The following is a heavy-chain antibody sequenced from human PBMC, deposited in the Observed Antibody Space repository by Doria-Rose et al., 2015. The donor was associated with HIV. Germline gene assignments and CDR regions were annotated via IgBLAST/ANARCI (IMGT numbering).Heavy chain of an antibody. CDR2: ISYHGYNE. J-gene: IGHJ4*02. V-gene: IGHV3-30*19. CDR1: GFDFSRYG. D-gene: IGHD3-10*01. CDR3: ASLYAGSGGYGVDY. Sequence: PGRSLRLSCAASGFDFSRYGMHWVRQAPGKGLEWVALISYHGYNEYYSDSVKGRFTISRDNSKNTVFLQMNSLRPEDTAVYYCASLYAGSGGYGVDYWGQGTPVTVSS.